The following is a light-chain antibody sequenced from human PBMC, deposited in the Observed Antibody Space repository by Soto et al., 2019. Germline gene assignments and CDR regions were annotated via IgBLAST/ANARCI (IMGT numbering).Light chain of an antibody. CDR3: QTWGTGIQGV. Sequence: QPVLTQSPSASASLGASVKLTCTLSSGHSSYAIAWHQQQPEKGPRYLMKLNSDGSHSKGDGIPDRFSGSSSGAERYLTISILQYEDEADYYCQTWGTGIQGVFGGGTKVTVL. V-gene: IGLV4-69*01. CDR2: LNSDGSH. CDR1: SGHSSYA. J-gene: IGLJ3*02.